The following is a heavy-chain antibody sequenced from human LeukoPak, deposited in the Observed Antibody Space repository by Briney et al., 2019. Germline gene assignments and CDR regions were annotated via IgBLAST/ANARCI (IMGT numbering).Heavy chain of an antibody. D-gene: IGHD3-22*01. V-gene: IGHV1-18*04. CDR2: ISAYNGNT. CDR1: GYTFTGYY. Sequence: ASVKVSCKASGYTFTGYYMHWVRQAPGQGLEWMGWISAYNGNTNYAQKLQGRVTMTTDTSTSTAYMELRSLRSDDTAVYYCARDSPKITMIVVVDYWGQGTLVTVSS. J-gene: IGHJ4*02. CDR3: ARDSPKITMIVVVDY.